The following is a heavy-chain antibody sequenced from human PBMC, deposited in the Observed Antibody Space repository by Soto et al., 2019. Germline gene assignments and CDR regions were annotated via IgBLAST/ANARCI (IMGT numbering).Heavy chain of an antibody. V-gene: IGHV4-34*01. CDR2: INHSGST. CDR3: ARSFNSGSYYFDWFDP. CDR1: GGSFSGYY. Sequence: SETLSLTCAVYGGSFSGYYWSWIRQPPGKGLEWIGEINHSGSTNYNPSLKSRVTISVDTSKNQFSLKLSSVTAADTAVYYCARSFNSGSYYFDWFDPWGQGTLVTVSS. J-gene: IGHJ5*02. D-gene: IGHD3-10*01.